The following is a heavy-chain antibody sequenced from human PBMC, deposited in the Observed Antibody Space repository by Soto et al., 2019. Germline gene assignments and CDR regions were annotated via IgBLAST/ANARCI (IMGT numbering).Heavy chain of an antibody. D-gene: IGHD2-15*01. J-gene: IGHJ6*02. Sequence: QVQLVQSGAEVKKPGASVKVSCKASGYTFTSYGISWVRQAPGQGLEWMGWISAYNGNTNYAQKLQGRVTMTTDTSTSTAYMELRSLRSDDTAVYYCAREKGGYCSGGSRKRGRYYYGMDVWGQGTTVTVSS. CDR1: GYTFTSYG. CDR3: AREKGGYCSGGSRKRGRYYYGMDV. V-gene: IGHV1-18*04. CDR2: ISAYNGNT.